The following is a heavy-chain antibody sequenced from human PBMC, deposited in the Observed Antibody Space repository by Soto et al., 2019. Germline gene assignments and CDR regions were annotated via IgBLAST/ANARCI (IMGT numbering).Heavy chain of an antibody. CDR1: GGSISSYY. V-gene: IGHV4-59*01. Sequence: SETLSLTCTVSGGSISSYYWSWIRQPPGKGLEWIGYIYYSGSTNYNPSLKSRVTISIDTSKNQFSLKLSSVTAADTAVYYCARTYYDFWSGYWRWFAPWGQGTLVTSPQ. CDR3: ARTYYDFWSGYWRWFAP. D-gene: IGHD3-3*01. J-gene: IGHJ5*02. CDR2: IYYSGST.